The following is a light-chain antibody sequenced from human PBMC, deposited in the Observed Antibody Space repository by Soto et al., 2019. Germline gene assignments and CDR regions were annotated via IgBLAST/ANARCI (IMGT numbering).Light chain of an antibody. V-gene: IGKV1-39*01. Sequence: DIQMTQSPFSLSASLGDRVTITCRASQSISDYLNWDQQKPGKGPKLLIFAASSLQVGVPSRFSGSGSGTDFTLTISSLQPEDFATYFCQQSHSAPFTFGPGTTVDIK. J-gene: IGKJ3*01. CDR2: AAS. CDR1: QSISDY. CDR3: QQSHSAPFT.